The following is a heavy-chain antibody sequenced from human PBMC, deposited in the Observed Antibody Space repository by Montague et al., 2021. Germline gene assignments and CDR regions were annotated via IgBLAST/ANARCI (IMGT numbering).Heavy chain of an antibody. V-gene: IGHV4-4*07. Sequence: SETLSLTCTVFGDSINTYSWSWIRQPAGKGLEWIGRLSNGGSTNSNPSLKSRVSMSVDTSKNQFSLKLSSVTAADTAVYFCARDTVGASGYFHYYYMDVWGRGTTVTVSS. CDR1: GDSINTYS. J-gene: IGHJ6*03. D-gene: IGHD1-26*01. CDR2: LSNGGST. CDR3: ARDTVGASGYFHYYYMDV.